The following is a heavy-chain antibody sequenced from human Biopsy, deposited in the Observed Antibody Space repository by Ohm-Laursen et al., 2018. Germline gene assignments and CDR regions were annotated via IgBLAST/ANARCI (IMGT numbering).Heavy chain of an antibody. Sequence: ALVKVSCKTSGYTFTAYGISWVRQAPGQGLEWMGWISTYTDDTNIAQKFQGRVSMTTDTSTRTAYMELRSLRSGDTAIYFCARDLGYDFWSGSDPFDIWGQGTLVTVS. V-gene: IGHV1-18*04. CDR3: ARDLGYDFWSGSDPFDI. D-gene: IGHD3-3*01. CDR2: ISTYTDDT. J-gene: IGHJ3*02. CDR1: GYTFTAYG.